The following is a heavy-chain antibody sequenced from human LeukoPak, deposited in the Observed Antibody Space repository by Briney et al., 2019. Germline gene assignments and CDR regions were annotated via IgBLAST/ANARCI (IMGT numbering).Heavy chain of an antibody. V-gene: IGHV4-39*07. Sequence: SETLSLTCTVSGGSVSSSSFHWGWIRQPPGKGLEWIGTIHYSGSTYYNPSLKSRVTILVDTSKNQFSLKLSSVTAADTAVYYCAAIAVAGGGLFDYWGQGTLVTVSS. CDR2: IHYSGST. CDR1: GGSVSSSSFH. J-gene: IGHJ4*02. D-gene: IGHD6-19*01. CDR3: AAIAVAGGGLFDY.